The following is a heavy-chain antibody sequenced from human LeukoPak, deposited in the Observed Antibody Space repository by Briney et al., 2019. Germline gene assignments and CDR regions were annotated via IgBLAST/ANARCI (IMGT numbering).Heavy chain of an antibody. J-gene: IGHJ5*01. D-gene: IGHD6-13*01. CDR2: ISSSGST. CDR3: AGLHFAASEEFDS. Sequence: SETLSLTCTLSGGSINAYWWSWIRQPPGKGLEWIGCISSSGSTNYNPSLKSRVTISLSTSKTQFSLNLNSVTAADTAVYYCAGLHFAASEEFDSWGQGILVTVSS. CDR1: GGSINAYW. V-gene: IGHV4-59*08.